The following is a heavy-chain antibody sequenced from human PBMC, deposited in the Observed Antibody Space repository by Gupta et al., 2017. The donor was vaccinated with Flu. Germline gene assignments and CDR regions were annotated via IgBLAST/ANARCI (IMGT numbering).Heavy chain of an antibody. CDR2: ISESGDKT. V-gene: IGHV3-23*01. CDR3: VKEVPRVSFGDL. CDR1: LFSFSGYA. Sequence: EVQLLESGGGWVQPGGSLRLSCSASLFSFSGYAMSWVRQPPGKGLEWVSAISESGDKTYYADSVKGRFSISRDNSKYTLYLQMNSLRAEDTAMYYCVKEVPRVSFGDLWGQGTLVTVSP. J-gene: IGHJ5*02. D-gene: IGHD3-16*01.